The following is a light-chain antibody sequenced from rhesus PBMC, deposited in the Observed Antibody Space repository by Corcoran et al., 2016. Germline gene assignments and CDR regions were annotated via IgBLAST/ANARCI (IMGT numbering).Light chain of an antibody. Sequence: VVTQSPATLSLSPGETATLPCRASRSVGSYLAWYQQRPGQAPRLRIYRESNRAHGIPERFSGSGSGTDFTLPNASLEPKYVGVYYFQQKFTFGPGTKLDIK. CDR1: RSVGSY. CDR2: RES. CDR3: QQKFT. V-gene: IGKV3-24*04. J-gene: IGKJ3*01.